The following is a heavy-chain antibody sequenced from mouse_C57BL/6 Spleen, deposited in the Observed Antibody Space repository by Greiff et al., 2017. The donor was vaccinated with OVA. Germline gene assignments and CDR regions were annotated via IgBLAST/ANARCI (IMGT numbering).Heavy chain of an antibody. CDR1: GYTFTSYW. J-gene: IGHJ1*03. D-gene: IGHD1-1*01. Sequence: VQLQQPGAELVKPGASVKLSCKASGYTFTSYWMHWVKQRPGQGLEWIGMIHPNSGSTNYNEKFKSKATLTVDKSSSTAYMQLSSLTSEDSAVYYCAREGGYGSSYEYFDVWGTGTTVTVSS. CDR2: IHPNSGST. CDR3: AREGGYGSSYEYFDV. V-gene: IGHV1-64*01.